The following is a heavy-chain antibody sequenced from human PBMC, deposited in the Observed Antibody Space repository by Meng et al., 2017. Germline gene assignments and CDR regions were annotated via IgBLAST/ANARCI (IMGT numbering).Heavy chain of an antibody. Sequence: QVALGQSGAGGKKPGTSVKVACKSSGGTFSSFAISWVRQAPGQGLEWMGGIIPIFGTANYAQKFQGRVTITADESTSTAYMELSSLRSEDTAVYYCASNDGTGDRTGGDYWGQGTLVTVSS. D-gene: IGHD7-27*01. V-gene: IGHV1-69*12. CDR1: GGTFSSFA. CDR2: IIPIFGTA. CDR3: ASNDGTGDRTGGDY. J-gene: IGHJ4*02.